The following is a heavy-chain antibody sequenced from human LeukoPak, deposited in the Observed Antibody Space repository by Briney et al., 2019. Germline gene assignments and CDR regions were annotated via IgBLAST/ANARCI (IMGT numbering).Heavy chain of an antibody. D-gene: IGHD3-22*01. CDR1: GYTFTSYA. V-gene: IGHV7-4-1*02. CDR3: ARAALVYYDSSGYYERGFDY. J-gene: IGHJ4*02. Sequence: ASVKVSCKASGYTFTSYAMNWVRQAPGQGLEWMGWINTNTGNPTYAQGFTGRFVLSLDTSVSTAYLQISSLKAEDTAVYYCARAALVYYDSSGYYERGFDYWGQGTLVTVSS. CDR2: INTNTGNP.